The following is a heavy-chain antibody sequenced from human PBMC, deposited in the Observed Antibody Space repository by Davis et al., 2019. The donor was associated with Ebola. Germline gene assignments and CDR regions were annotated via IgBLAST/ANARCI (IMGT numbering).Heavy chain of an antibody. J-gene: IGHJ6*04. Sequence: ASVKVSCKASGYTFTNYYMHWVRQAPGQGLEWMGMINPNDGRTIYAQKFQGRITLTKDRATSTVYMELRSLTSDDTAVYYCARDLAASSGAHFFYFGMDVWGEGTSVAVSS. D-gene: IGHD6-25*01. CDR1: GYTFTNYY. V-gene: IGHV1-46*01. CDR2: INPNDGRT. CDR3: ARDLAASSGAHFFYFGMDV.